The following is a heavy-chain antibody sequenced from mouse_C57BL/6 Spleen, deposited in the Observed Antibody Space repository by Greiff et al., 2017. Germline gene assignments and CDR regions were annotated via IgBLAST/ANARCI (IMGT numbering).Heavy chain of an antibody. CDR2: ISYSGST. D-gene: IGHD1-1*01. J-gene: IGHJ2*01. Sequence: DVMLVESGPGLAKPSQTLSLTCSVTGYSITSDYWNWIRKFPGNKLEYMGYISYSGSTYYNPSLKSRISITRDTSKNQYYLQLNSVTTEDTATYYCAKSTYYYGSSGYYFDYWGQGTTLTVSS. CDR1: GYSITSDY. V-gene: IGHV3-8*01. CDR3: AKSTYYYGSSGYYFDY.